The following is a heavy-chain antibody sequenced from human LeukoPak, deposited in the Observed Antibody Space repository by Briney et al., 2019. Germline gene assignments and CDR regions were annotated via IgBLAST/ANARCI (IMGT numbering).Heavy chain of an antibody. Sequence: SETLSLTCAVSGGSISSGGYSWSWIRQPPGKGLEWIGYIYHSGSTYYNPSLKSRVTISVDRSKNQFSLKLSSVTAADTAVYYCARVRMYSGYDYLDYWGQGTLVTVSS. CDR3: ARVRMYSGYDYLDY. D-gene: IGHD5-12*01. CDR2: IYHSGST. CDR1: GGSISSGGYS. V-gene: IGHV4-30-2*01. J-gene: IGHJ4*02.